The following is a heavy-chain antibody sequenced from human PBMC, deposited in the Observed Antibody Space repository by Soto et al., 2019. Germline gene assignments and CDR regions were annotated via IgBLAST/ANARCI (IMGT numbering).Heavy chain of an antibody. CDR1: GFTVSDNY. J-gene: IGHJ4*02. D-gene: IGHD2-8*01. CDR3: VREGTYGRRYYDD. CDR2: FYSGGNT. V-gene: IGHV3-66*01. Sequence: EVQVVESGGGLVQPGGSLRLSCAASGFTVSDNYMAWVRRAPGKGLEWISSFYSGGNTYYVDSVKGRFTMSRDDSKSTLYLQMNSLRAEDTSIYYCVREGTYGRRYYDDWGQGTLVIVSS.